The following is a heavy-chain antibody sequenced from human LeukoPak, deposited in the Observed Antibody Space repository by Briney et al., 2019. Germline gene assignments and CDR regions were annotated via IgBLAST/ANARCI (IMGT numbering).Heavy chain of an antibody. V-gene: IGHV3-23*01. CDR1: GFTFSTYG. J-gene: IGHJ4*02. CDR2: ISGSGGST. CDR3: ARSGLSRFDY. D-gene: IGHD4/OR15-4a*01. Sequence: PGGSLRLSCVASGFTFSTYGMSWVRQAPGKGLEWVSAISGSGGSTYYADSVKGRFTVSRDNSKNTLYLQMNSLRAEDTAVYYCARSGLSRFDYWGQGTLVTVSS.